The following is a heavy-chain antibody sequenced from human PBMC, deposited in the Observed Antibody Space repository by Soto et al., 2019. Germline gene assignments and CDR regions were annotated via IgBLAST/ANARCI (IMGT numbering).Heavy chain of an antibody. D-gene: IGHD3-3*01. CDR1: GFSFSSYD. V-gene: IGHV3-64*01. CDR3: AITYYDFDV. CDR2: VSRNGINT. J-gene: IGHJ6*04. Sequence: EEQLVQSGGGLVQPAGSLRLSCAASGFSFSSYDLFWVRQAPGKGLEYVSAVSRNGINTYYANSVKGRFTISRDNSKNIMYLQMCTLRAEDMAVYYCAITYYDFDVWGKGTTVIVSS.